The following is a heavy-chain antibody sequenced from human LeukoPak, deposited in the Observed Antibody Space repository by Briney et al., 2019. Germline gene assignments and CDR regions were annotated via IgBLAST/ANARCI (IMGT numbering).Heavy chain of an antibody. D-gene: IGHD2-2*01. V-gene: IGHV7-4-1*02. CDR2: INTDTGKP. CDR1: GGTFSSYA. CDR3: ARAASLDY. Sequence: ASVKVSCKASGGTFSSYAISWVRQAPGQGLEWMGWINTDTGKPTYAQGFTGRFVFSLDSSVSTAYLQINSLNAEGTAVYYCARAASLDYWGQGTLVTVSS. J-gene: IGHJ4*02.